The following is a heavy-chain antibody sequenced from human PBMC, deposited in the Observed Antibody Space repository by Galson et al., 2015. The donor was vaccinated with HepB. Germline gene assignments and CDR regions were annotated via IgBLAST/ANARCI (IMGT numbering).Heavy chain of an antibody. Sequence: SVKVSCKASGYTFTSYGISWVRQAPGQGLEWMGWISAYNGNTNYAQKLQGRVTMTTDTSTSTAYMELRSLRSDDTAVYYCAREPGYSSGWYLYYYYGMDVWGQGTTVTVSS. D-gene: IGHD6-19*01. CDR3: AREPGYSSGWYLYYYYGMDV. J-gene: IGHJ6*02. V-gene: IGHV1-18*04. CDR2: ISAYNGNT. CDR1: GYTFTSYG.